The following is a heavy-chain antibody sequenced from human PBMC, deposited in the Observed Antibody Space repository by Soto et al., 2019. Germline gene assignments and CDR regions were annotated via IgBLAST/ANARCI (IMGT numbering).Heavy chain of an antibody. D-gene: IGHD6-19*01. J-gene: IGHJ3*02. CDR3: ARKVSPGSSSLYLDAFDI. V-gene: IGHV3-7*05. CDR1: GFTLSAYW. CDR2: INRDGSKK. Sequence: EVQLEESGGDLVQPGGSLRLSCAASGFTLSAYWMTWVRQAPGKGLEWVANINRDGSKKSYLDSLRGRFTISRDNVGNSLYLQMDSLRADDTALYSCARKVSPGSSSLYLDAFDIWGQGTMVTVSS.